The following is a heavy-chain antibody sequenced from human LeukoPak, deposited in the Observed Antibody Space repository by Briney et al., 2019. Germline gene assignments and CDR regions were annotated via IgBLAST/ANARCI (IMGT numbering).Heavy chain of an antibody. J-gene: IGHJ6*03. CDR1: GGSIGTYY. D-gene: IGHD3-16*02. CDR2: IYVTGST. V-gene: IGHV4-59*08. CDR3: ARHIGGGIEDMDV. Sequence: SETLSLTCTVSGGSIGTYYWGWIRQSPGKGLEWIGYIYVTGSTRYNPYLQSRVTISVDTSRNQFFLKMSSVTAADTAVYYCARHIGGGIEDMDVWGKGTKVTVSS.